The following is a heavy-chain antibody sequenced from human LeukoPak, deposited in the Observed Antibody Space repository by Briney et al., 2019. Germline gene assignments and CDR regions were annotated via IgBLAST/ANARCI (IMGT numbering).Heavy chain of an antibody. D-gene: IGHD4/OR15-4a*01. J-gene: IGHJ2*01. CDR1: GFTFSSYA. Sequence: GRSLRLSCAASGFTFSSYAMHWVRQAPGKGLEWVAVISYDGSNKYYADSVKGRFTISRDNSKNTLYLQMSSLRTDDTAVYFCAKDGAANSYWCFDLWGRGTLVTVSS. CDR3: AKDGAANSYWCFDL. V-gene: IGHV3-30*04. CDR2: ISYDGSNK.